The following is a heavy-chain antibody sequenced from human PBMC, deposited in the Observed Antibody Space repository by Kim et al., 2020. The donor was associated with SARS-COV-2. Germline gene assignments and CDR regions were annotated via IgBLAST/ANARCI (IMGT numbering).Heavy chain of an antibody. J-gene: IGHJ6*02. V-gene: IGHV3-66*01. Sequence: GGSLRLSCAASGFTVSSNYMSWVRQAPGKGLEWVSVIYSGGSTYYADSVKGRFTISRDNSKNTLYLQMNSLRAEDTAVYYCARGGLWFGELLFSYYYYYGMDVWGQVTTVTVSS. CDR2: IYSGGST. CDR3: ARGGLWFGELLFSYYYYYGMDV. CDR1: GFTVSSNY. D-gene: IGHD3-10*01.